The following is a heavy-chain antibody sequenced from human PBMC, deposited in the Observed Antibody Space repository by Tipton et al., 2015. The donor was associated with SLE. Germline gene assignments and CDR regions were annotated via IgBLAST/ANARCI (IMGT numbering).Heavy chain of an antibody. Sequence: LRLSCAVSGYSISSDHYWGWARQPPGKGLEWIGSIYHSGSTFYNPSLRSRIIMSVDTSKNEFSLNLSSVTAADTAVYYCARRNDFWSGENYYYYMDVWGNGTTVIVSS. D-gene: IGHD3-3*01. J-gene: IGHJ6*03. CDR2: IYHSGST. CDR3: ARRNDFWSGENYYYYMDV. CDR1: GYSISSDHY. V-gene: IGHV4-38-2*01.